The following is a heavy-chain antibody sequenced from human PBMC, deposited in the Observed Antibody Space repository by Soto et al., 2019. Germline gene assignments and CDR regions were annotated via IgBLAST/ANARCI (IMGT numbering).Heavy chain of an antibody. J-gene: IGHJ4*02. CDR3: AKGGGWERQTRGLPIGY. CDR2: ISGSGGST. V-gene: IGHV3-23*01. D-gene: IGHD1-26*01. Sequence: GSLRLSCAASGFTFSSYAMSWVRQAPGKGLEWVSAISGSGGSTYYADSVKGRFTISRDNSKNTLYLQMNSLRAEDTAVYYCAKGGGWERQTRGLPIGYWGQGTLVTVSS. CDR1: GFTFSSYA.